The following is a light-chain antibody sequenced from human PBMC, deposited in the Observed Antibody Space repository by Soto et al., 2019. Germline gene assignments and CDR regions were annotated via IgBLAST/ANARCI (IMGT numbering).Light chain of an antibody. Sequence: QSALTQPRSVSGSPGQSVTISCTGTSSDVGGYNYVSWYQHHPGKAPKLMIYEGSKRPSGVSNRFSGSKSGNTASLTISGLQAEDEADYYCCSYAGSSTFWVFGGGTKLTVL. CDR3: CSYAGSSTFWV. V-gene: IGLV2-23*03. J-gene: IGLJ3*02. CDR2: EGS. CDR1: SSDVGGYNY.